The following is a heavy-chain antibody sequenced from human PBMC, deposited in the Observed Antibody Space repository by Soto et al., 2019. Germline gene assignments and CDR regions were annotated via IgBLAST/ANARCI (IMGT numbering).Heavy chain of an antibody. CDR3: ASGWFGEFVYQFDY. CDR2: ISAYNGNT. Sequence: ASVKVSCQASGYTFTSYYISWVRQAPGQGLEWMGWISAYNGNTNYAQKFQGRVTMTTDTSTSTAYMELRSLGSDDTAVYYCASGWFGEFVYQFDYRGQGTLVTVSS. V-gene: IGHV1-18*01. J-gene: IGHJ4*02. D-gene: IGHD3-10*01. CDR1: GYTFTSYY.